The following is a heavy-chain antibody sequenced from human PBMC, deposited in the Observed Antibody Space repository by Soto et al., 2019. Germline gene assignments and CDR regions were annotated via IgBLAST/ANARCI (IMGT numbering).Heavy chain of an antibody. CDR1: GFTFSSYA. D-gene: IGHD3-3*01. V-gene: IGHV3-30-3*01. Sequence: QVQLVESGGGVVQPGRSLRLSCAASGFTFSSYAMHWVRQAPGKGLEWVAVISYDGSNKYYADSVKGRFTISRDNSKNTLYLQMNSLRAEDTAVYYCARDLRFWYYGMDVWGQGTTVTVSS. CDR3: ARDLRFWYYGMDV. CDR2: ISYDGSNK. J-gene: IGHJ6*02.